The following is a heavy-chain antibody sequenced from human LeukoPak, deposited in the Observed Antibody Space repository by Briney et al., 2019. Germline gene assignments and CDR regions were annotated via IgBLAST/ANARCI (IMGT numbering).Heavy chain of an antibody. CDR2: IYYSGST. CDR1: GGSISSYY. J-gene: IGHJ4*02. CDR3: ARVSGYSYGSDY. D-gene: IGHD5-18*01. Sequence: SETLSLTCTVSGGSISSYYWSWIRQPPGKGREWIGYIYYSGSTNYNPSLKSRVTISVDTSKNQFSLKLSSVTAADTAVYYCARVSGYSYGSDYWGQGTLVTVSS. V-gene: IGHV4-59*01.